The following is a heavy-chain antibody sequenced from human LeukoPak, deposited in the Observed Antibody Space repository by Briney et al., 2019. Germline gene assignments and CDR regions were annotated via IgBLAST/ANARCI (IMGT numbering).Heavy chain of an antibody. CDR2: INPNSGGT. J-gene: IGHJ4*02. D-gene: IGHD2-15*01. CDR3: ARVPYCSGGSCYWDDY. Sequence: ASVKVSCKASGYTFTGYYMHWVRQAPGQGLEWMGWINPNSGGTNYAQKFQGRVTMTRDTSISTAYMELSSLRSEDTAVYYCARVPYCSGGSCYWDDYWGQGTLVTVSS. CDR1: GYTFTGYY. V-gene: IGHV1-2*02.